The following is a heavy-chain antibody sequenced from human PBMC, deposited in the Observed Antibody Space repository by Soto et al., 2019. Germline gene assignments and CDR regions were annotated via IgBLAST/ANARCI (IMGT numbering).Heavy chain of an antibody. D-gene: IGHD1-26*01. J-gene: IGHJ3*01. Sequence: QVQLVQSGAEVMKPGASVRVSCKASGYSFTTYGVSWVRQAPGQGLEYMGWISVYNGDTNYAQKLQRRLTMTTDTSTRTAYMELRSLRSDDTAIYYCASDRRDSVADRRSFDVWGQGTLVTVSS. CDR1: GYSFTTYG. CDR2: ISVYNGDT. V-gene: IGHV1-18*01. CDR3: ASDRRDSVADRRSFDV.